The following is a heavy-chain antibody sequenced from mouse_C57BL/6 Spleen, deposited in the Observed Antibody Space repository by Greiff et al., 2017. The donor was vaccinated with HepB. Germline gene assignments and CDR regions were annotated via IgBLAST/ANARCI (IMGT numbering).Heavy chain of an antibody. CDR1: GYTFTSYG. V-gene: IGHV1-81*01. Sequence: VQLQQSGAELARPGASVKLSCKASGYTFTSYGISWVKQRTGQGLEWIGEIYPRSGNTYYNEKFKGKATLTADKSSSTAYMELRSLTSEDSAVYFCAREDYDRGFAYWGQGTLVTVSA. CDR3: AREDYDRGFAY. J-gene: IGHJ3*01. CDR2: IYPRSGNT. D-gene: IGHD2-4*01.